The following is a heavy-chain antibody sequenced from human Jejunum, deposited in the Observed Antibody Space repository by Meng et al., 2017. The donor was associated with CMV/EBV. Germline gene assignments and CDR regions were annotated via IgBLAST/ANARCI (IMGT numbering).Heavy chain of an antibody. V-gene: IGHV1-2*02. CDR3: ARVCDLYDSSGYYYERSLDK. Sequence: DFNIHWVRPAPGQGLEWMGWINPNSGGTNYAQKFQGRVTMTSDTSITTAYMELSRLTSDDTAVYYCARVCDLYDSSGYYYERSLDKWGQGTLVTVSS. CDR1: DFN. J-gene: IGHJ4*02. D-gene: IGHD3-22*01. CDR2: INPNSGGT.